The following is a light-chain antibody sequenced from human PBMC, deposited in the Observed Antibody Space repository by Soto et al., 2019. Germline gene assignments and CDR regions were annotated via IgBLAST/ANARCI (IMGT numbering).Light chain of an antibody. CDR3: QNYNSAPRT. J-gene: IGKJ1*01. V-gene: IGKV1-27*01. CDR1: QGISNY. Sequence: DIQMTQSPSSLSASVGDRVTITCVAGQGISNYLAWYQQKPGKVPKLLIYAASTLQSGVPSRFRGSRSGTDFTLTISSLQPEDVATYYCQNYNSAPRTFGQGTKVDIK. CDR2: AAS.